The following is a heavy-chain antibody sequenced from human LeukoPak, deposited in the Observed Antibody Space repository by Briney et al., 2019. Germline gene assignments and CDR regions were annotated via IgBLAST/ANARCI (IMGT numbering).Heavy chain of an antibody. V-gene: IGHV4-61*02. CDR3: ARGHSSSSGRGRVDY. CDR2: IYTSGST. J-gene: IGHJ4*02. Sequence: SETLSLTCTVSGGSISSGSYYWSWIRQPAGKGLEWIGRIYTSGSTNYNPSLKSRATISVDTSKNQFSLKLSSVTAADTAVYYCARGHSSSSGRGRVDYWGQGTLVTVSS. CDR1: GGSISSGSYY. D-gene: IGHD6-6*01.